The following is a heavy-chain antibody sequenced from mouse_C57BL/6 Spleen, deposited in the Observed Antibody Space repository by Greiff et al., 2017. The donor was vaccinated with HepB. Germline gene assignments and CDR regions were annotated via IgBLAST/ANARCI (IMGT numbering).Heavy chain of an antibody. V-gene: IGHV1-55*01. CDR2: IYPGSGST. CDR3: ARTPPPGGSSGYLFAY. J-gene: IGHJ3*01. CDR1: GYTFTSYW. Sequence: QVQLQQPGAELVKPGASVKMSCKASGYTFTSYWITWVKQRPGQGLEWIGDIYPGSGSTNYNEKFKSKATLTVDTSSSTAYMQLSSLTSEDSAVYYCARTPPPGGSSGYLFAYWGQGTLVTVSA. D-gene: IGHD3-2*02.